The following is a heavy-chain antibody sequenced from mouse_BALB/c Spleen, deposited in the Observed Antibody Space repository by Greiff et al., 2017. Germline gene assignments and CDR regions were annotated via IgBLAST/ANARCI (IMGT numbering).Heavy chain of an antibody. Sequence: EVKLQESGPDLVKPSQSLSLTCTVTGYSITSDYAWNWIRQFPGNKLEWMGYISYSGSTSYNPSLKSRISITRDTSKNQFFLQLNSVTTEDTATYYCARRGYDPAWFAYWGQGTLVTVSA. V-gene: IGHV3-2*02. D-gene: IGHD2-3*01. J-gene: IGHJ3*01. CDR1: GYSITSDYA. CDR3: ARRGYDPAWFAY. CDR2: ISYSGST.